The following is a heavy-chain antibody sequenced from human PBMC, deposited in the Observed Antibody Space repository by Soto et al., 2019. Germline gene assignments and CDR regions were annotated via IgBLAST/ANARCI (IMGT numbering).Heavy chain of an antibody. J-gene: IGHJ4*02. Sequence: GGSLRLSCAASGFTFSSYGMHWVRQAPGKGLEWVAVISYDGSNKYYADSVKGRFTISRDNSKNTLYLQMNSLRAEDTAVYYCAKDASITMIVVVTPPDYWGQGTLVTVSS. CDR3: AKDASITMIVVVTPPDY. CDR1: GFTFSSYG. V-gene: IGHV3-30*18. D-gene: IGHD3-22*01. CDR2: ISYDGSNK.